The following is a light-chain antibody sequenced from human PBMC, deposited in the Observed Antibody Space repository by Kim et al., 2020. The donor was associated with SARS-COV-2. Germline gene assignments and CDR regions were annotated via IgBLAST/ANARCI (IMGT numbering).Light chain of an antibody. CDR2: QDN. CDR1: KLGNKY. CDR3: QTWDSTILI. V-gene: IGLV3-1*01. J-gene: IGLJ2*01. Sequence: SYELTQPPSVSVSPGQTTSITCSGDKLGNKYTSWYQQKSGQTPVLLIYQDNKRPSGNPERFSGSNSGNTATLTISGTQAMDEADYYCQTWDSTILIFGGGTQLTVL.